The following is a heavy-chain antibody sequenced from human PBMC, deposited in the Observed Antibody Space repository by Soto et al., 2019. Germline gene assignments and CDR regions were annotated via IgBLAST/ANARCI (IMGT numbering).Heavy chain of an antibody. V-gene: IGHV1-2*04. CDR1: GYTFTGYY. CDR3: ARAVYCSSTSCYATLNFDY. D-gene: IGHD2-2*01. Sequence: QVQLVQSGAEVNKPGASVKVSCKASGYTFTGYYMHWVRQAPGQGLEWMGWINPNSGGTNYAQKFQGWVTMTRDTSISTAYMELSRLRSEDTAVYYCARAVYCSSTSCYATLNFDYWGQGTLVTVSS. J-gene: IGHJ4*02. CDR2: INPNSGGT.